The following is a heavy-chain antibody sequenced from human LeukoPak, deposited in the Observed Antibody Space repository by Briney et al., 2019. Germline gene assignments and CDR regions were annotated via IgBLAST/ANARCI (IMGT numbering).Heavy chain of an antibody. V-gene: IGHV1-46*01. J-gene: IGHJ1*01. CDR1: GYTFTSYY. Sequence: ASVKVSCKASGYTFTSYYMHWVRQAPGQGFEWMGIINPSGGSTSYAQKFQGRVTMTRDTSTSTVYMELSSLRPEDTAVYYCARGQSRIVGATKEYFQHWGQGTLVTVSS. D-gene: IGHD1-26*01. CDR3: ARGQSRIVGATKEYFQH. CDR2: INPSGGST.